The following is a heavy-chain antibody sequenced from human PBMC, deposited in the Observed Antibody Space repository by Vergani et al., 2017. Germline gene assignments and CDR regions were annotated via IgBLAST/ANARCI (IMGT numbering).Heavy chain of an antibody. J-gene: IGHJ6*02. CDR2: INPSGGST. V-gene: IGHV1-46*03. CDR1: GYTFTSYY. Sequence: VQLVPSGAEVKKPGASVKVSCKASGYTFTSYYMPWVQQAPGQGLAWMGIINPSGGSTSYAQKFQGRVTMTRETSTSTVYMELRSLRSEASAVYYCARVGPYCSSTSGEPGYYYYGMDVWGQGTTVTVSS. CDR3: ARVGPYCSSTSGEPGYYYYGMDV. D-gene: IGHD2-2*01.